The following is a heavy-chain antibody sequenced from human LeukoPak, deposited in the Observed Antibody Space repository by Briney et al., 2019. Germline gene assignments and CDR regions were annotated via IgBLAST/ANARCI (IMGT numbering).Heavy chain of an antibody. V-gene: IGHV7-4-1*02. CDR1: GYTFTSYY. CDR2: INTNTGNP. D-gene: IGHD5-12*01. Sequence: ASVKVSCKASGYTFTSYYMHWVRQAPGQGLEWMGWINTNTGNPTYAQGFTGRFVFSLDTSVSTAYLQISSLKAEDTAVYYCARRYSGYDSNGYYYYMDVWGKGTTVTVSS. CDR3: ARRYSGYDSNGYYYYMDV. J-gene: IGHJ6*03.